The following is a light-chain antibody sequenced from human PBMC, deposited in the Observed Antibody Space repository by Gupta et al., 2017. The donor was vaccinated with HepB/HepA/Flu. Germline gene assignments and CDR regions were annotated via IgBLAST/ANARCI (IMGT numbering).Light chain of an antibody. Sequence: VLMQSPATLSVSPGERATLSCRASQSVSSNLAWYQQKPGQAPRLLIYGASTRAAGIPARFSGSGSGTEFTLTISSLQSADFAVYYCQQYNNWPPLTFGGGTKVEIK. J-gene: IGKJ4*01. CDR2: GAS. V-gene: IGKV3-15*01. CDR3: QQYNNWPPLT. CDR1: QSVSSN.